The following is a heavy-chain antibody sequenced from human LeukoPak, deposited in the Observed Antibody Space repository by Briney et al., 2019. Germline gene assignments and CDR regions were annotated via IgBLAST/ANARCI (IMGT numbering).Heavy chain of an antibody. V-gene: IGHV4-4*07. Sequence: SETLSLTCTVSGGSISNYFLTWVRQPVGKSLEWIGRLYTSGSTNYNPSLKSRVTISLDTSMTQFSLKLKSVTAADTAVYYCAGGGSPHIWGQGTMVTVSS. CDR2: LYTSGST. J-gene: IGHJ3*02. CDR3: AGGGSPHI. D-gene: IGHD1-26*01. CDR1: GGSISNYF.